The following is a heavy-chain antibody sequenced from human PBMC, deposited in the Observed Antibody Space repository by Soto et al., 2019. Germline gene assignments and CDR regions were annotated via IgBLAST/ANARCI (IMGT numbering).Heavy chain of an antibody. CDR2: IIPIIGII. Sequence: QVQLVQSGAEVKKPGSSVKVSCKASGGTFSTYTITWVRQAPGQGLEWMGRIIPIIGIINYAQKVQSRVTITADKFTGTAYMELTRLTSDDTAVYYCAGDPDSHYNDSHAYSYPWGQGTLVTVSS. V-gene: IGHV1-69*08. D-gene: IGHD3-22*01. J-gene: IGHJ5*02. CDR3: AGDPDSHYNDSHAYSYP. CDR1: GGTFSTYT.